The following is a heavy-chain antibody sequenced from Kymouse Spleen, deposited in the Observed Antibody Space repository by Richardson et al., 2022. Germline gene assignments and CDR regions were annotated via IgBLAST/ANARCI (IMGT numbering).Heavy chain of an antibody. CDR1: GGSFSGYY. V-gene: IGHV4-34*01. CDR3: ARSYLYNWNYGWYFDL. Sequence: QVQLQQWGAGLLKPSETLSLTCAVYGGSFSGYYWSWIRQPPGKGLEWIGEINHSGSTNYNPSLKSRVTISVDTSKNQFSLKLSSVTAADTAVYYCARSYLYNWNYGWYFDLWGRGTLVTVSS. J-gene: IGHJ2*01. CDR2: INHSGST. D-gene: IGHD1-7*01.